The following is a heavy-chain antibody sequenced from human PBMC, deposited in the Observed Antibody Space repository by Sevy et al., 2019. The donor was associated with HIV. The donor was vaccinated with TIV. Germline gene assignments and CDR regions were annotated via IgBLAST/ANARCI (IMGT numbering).Heavy chain of an antibody. Sequence: GGSLRLSCVASGFTFGSYGMLWVRQAPGKGLEWVADIWFDGSNIHYADSVRGRFTISRDNSKNTLSLQMSSLRAEDTAVYYSARERTYLFDYCGQGTLVTVSS. CDR1: GFTFGSYG. J-gene: IGHJ4*02. V-gene: IGHV3-33*01. CDR2: IWFDGSNI. CDR3: ARERTYLFDY.